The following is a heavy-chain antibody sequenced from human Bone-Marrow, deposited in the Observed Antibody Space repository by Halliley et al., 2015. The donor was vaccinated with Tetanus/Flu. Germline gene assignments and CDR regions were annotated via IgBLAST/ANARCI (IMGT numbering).Heavy chain of an antibody. CDR2: ISHSGST. J-gene: IGHJ4*02. CDR1: GGTFTGYF. D-gene: IGHD3-9*01. V-gene: IGHV4-34*01. CDR3: ARGDLLRYFDWLLTGYDF. Sequence: LRLSCAVYGGTFTGYFWTWIRQPPGKGLGWIGEISHSGSTNYSPSLKSRVTLSVDTSKNQISLKLTSVTAADTAVYYCARGDLLRYFDWLLTGYDFWGQGTLVAVSS.